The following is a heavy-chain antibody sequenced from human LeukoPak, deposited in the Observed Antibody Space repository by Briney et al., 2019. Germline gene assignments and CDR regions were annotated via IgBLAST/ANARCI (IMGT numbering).Heavy chain of an antibody. V-gene: IGHV1-18*01. D-gene: IGHD3-3*01. J-gene: IGHJ3*02. CDR2: ISAYNGNT. CDR3: ARPYYDFWSGYFWDAFDI. CDR1: GYTFTTYA. Sequence: ASVKVSCKASGYTFTTYAISWVRQAPGQGLEWVGWISAYNGNTNYAQKLQGRVTMTTDTSTSTAYMELRSLRSDDTAVYYCARPYYDFWSGYFWDAFDIWGQGTMVTVSS.